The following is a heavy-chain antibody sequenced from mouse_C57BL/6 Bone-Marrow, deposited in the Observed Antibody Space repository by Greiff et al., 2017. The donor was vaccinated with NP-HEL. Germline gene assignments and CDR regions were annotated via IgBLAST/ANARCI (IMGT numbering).Heavy chain of an antibody. Sequence: QVQLQQPGAELVKPGASVKLSCKASGYTFTSFWMQWVKQRPGQGLEWIGEIDPSDSYTNYNQKFKGKATLTVDTSSSTAYMQLGSLASEDSAVYYCTRHGSSPDYWGQGTTLTVSS. J-gene: IGHJ2*01. CDR3: TRHGSSPDY. CDR2: IDPSDSYT. V-gene: IGHV1-50*01. CDR1: GYTFTSFW. D-gene: IGHD1-1*01.